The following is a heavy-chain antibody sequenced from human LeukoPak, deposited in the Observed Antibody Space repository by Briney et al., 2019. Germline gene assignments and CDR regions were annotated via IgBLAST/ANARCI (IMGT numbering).Heavy chain of an antibody. J-gene: IGHJ4*02. V-gene: IGHV4-59*08. D-gene: IGHD2/OR15-2a*01. Sequence: SETLSLTCTVSGGSISSYYWSWIRQPPGKGLEWIGYIYYSGSTNYNPSLKSRVTISVDTSKNQFPLKLSSVTAADTAVYYCARTFPAHGSIDYWGQGTLVTVSS. CDR3: ARTFPAHGSIDY. CDR1: GGSISSYY. CDR2: IYYSGST.